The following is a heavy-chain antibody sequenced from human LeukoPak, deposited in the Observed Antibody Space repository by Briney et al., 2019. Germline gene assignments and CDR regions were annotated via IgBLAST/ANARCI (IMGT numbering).Heavy chain of an antibody. D-gene: IGHD1-26*01. CDR2: ISYDGSNK. CDR1: GFTFSSYG. V-gene: IGHV3-30*18. CDR3: AKSPIVGAAEAFDY. J-gene: IGHJ4*02. Sequence: GGSLRLSCAASGFTFSSYGMHWVRQAPGKGLEWVAVISYDGSNKYYADSVKGRFTISRDNSKNTLYLQMNSLRAEDTAVYYCAKSPIVGAAEAFDYWGQGTLVTVSS.